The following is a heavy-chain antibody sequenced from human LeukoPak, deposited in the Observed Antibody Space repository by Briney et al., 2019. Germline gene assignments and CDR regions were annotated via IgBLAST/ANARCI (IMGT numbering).Heavy chain of an antibody. D-gene: IGHD5-18*01. CDR3: ARDRSTNSYAEYFFDY. CDR1: GFTLSTYS. Sequence: GGSLRLSCAAPGFTLSTYSMNWVRQAPGKGLEWVSSISSSSSYIYYADSVKGRFTISRDNAKNSLFLQMNSLRAEDTALYYCARDRSTNSYAEYFFDYWGQGTLVTVSS. J-gene: IGHJ4*02. CDR2: ISSSSSYI. V-gene: IGHV3-21*01.